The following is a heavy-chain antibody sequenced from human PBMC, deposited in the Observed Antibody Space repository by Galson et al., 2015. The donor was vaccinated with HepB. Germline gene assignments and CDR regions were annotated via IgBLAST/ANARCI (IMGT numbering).Heavy chain of an antibody. V-gene: IGHV3-49*03. Sequence: SLRLSCAASGFTFGDYAMSWFRQAPGKGLEWVGFIRSKAYGGTTEYAASVKGRFTISRDDSKSIAYLQMNSLKTEDTAVYYCTRVGKAYGPVVNWFDPWGQGTLVTVSS. CDR2: IRSKAYGGTT. J-gene: IGHJ5*02. D-gene: IGHD2-8*01. CDR3: TRVGKAYGPVVNWFDP. CDR1: GFTFGDYA.